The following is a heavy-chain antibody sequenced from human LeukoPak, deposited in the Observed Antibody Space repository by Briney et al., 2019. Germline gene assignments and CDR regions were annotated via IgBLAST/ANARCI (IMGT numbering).Heavy chain of an antibody. CDR1: GGSFSGYY. CDR2: INHSGST. D-gene: IGHD6-19*01. CDR3: ARGQRQWLVLTWFDP. V-gene: IGHV4-34*01. J-gene: IGHJ5*02. Sequence: KPSETLSLTCAVYGGSFSGYYWSWIRQPPGKGRERGWEINHSGSTNYNPSLTRRVTIAVDTSKNQFSLKLTSVTAADTAVYYCARGQRQWLVLTWFDPWGQGTLVTVSS.